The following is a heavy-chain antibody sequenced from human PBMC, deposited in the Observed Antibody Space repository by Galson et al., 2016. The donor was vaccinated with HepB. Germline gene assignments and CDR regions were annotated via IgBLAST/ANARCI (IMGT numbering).Heavy chain of an antibody. CDR3: TRLNAMRNFWSGSYYYGMDV. J-gene: IGHJ6*02. CDR1: GITSSGSA. D-gene: IGHD3-3*01. CDR2: IRSKANNYAT. V-gene: IGHV3-73*01. Sequence: SLRLSCAASGITSSGSAMHWVRQASGKGLEWVGRIRSKANNYATAYAAAVEGRFTISRDDSKNTAYLQMNTLKTEDTAVYYCTRLNAMRNFWSGSYYYGMDVWGQGTTVTVSS.